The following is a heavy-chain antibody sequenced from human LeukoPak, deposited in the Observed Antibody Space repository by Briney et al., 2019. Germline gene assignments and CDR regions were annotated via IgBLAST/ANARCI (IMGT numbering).Heavy chain of an antibody. CDR1: GGSISSGSYY. J-gene: IGHJ4*02. CDR2: IYTSGST. Sequence: PSETLSLTCTVSGGSISSGSYYWSWIRQPARKGLEWIGRIYTSGSTNYNPSLKSRVTIPVDTSKNQFSLKLSSVTAADTAVYYCATYSSSSGRAYWGQGTLVTVSS. V-gene: IGHV4-61*02. CDR3: ATYSSSSGRAY. D-gene: IGHD6-6*01.